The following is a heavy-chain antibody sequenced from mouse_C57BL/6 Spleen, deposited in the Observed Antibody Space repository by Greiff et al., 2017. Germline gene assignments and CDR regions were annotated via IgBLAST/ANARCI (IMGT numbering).Heavy chain of an antibody. Sequence: EVKLVESGGGLVQSGRSLRLSCATSGFTFSDFYMEWVRQAPGKGLEWIAASRNKANDYTTEYSASVKGRFIVARDTSHSILYLQMNALRAEDTAMYYCARDLYDGYYVARAMDYWGQGTSVTVSS. CDR3: ARDLYDGYYVARAMDY. CDR1: GFTFSDFY. V-gene: IGHV7-1*01. J-gene: IGHJ4*01. D-gene: IGHD2-3*01. CDR2: SRNKANDYTT.